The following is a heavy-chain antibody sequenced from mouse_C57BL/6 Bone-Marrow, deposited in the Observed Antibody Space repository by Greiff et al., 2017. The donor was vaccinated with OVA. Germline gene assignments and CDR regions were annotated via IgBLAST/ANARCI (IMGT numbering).Heavy chain of an antibody. V-gene: IGHV14-4*01. Sequence: EVKLMESGAELVRPGASVKLSCTASGFNIKDDYMHWVKQRPEQGLEWIGWIDPENGDTEYASKFPGKAPITADTSSNTAYLQLSSLIYGDTSFFYCTTLYYDYDNYGRQGTTLTVSS. CDR2: IDPENGDT. CDR1: GFNIKDDY. CDR3: TTLYYDYDNY. D-gene: IGHD2-4*01. J-gene: IGHJ2*01.